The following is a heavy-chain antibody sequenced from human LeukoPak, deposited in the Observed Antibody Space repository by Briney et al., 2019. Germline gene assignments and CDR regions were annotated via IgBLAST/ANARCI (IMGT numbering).Heavy chain of an antibody. Sequence: GGSLRLSCAASGFTFSSYNMNWVRQAPGKGLEWVSYITSSSSTIYYTDSVKGRFTISRDNAKNSLYLQMNSLRDEDTAVYYCAREYSSSSGSVSDYWGQGTLVTVSS. CDR1: GFTFSSYN. J-gene: IGHJ4*02. V-gene: IGHV3-48*02. D-gene: IGHD6-6*01. CDR3: AREYSSSSGSVSDY. CDR2: ITSSSSTI.